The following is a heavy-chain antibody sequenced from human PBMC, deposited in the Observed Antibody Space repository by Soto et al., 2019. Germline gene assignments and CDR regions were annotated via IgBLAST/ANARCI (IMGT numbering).Heavy chain of an antibody. V-gene: IGHV4-30-2*01. CDR1: GATITSGGFS. D-gene: IGHD6-13*01. J-gene: IGHJ4*02. Sequence: PSGTLCLTCAVSGATITSGGFSWICIRQTRGTGMKCTGYINHHAATFCNPSFECRVNLSIARAKQQNSLKLHSMSAAYRAVYLCDRGAGSEIFDYWGRGILVTVSS. CDR3: DRGAGSEIFDY. CDR2: INHHAAT.